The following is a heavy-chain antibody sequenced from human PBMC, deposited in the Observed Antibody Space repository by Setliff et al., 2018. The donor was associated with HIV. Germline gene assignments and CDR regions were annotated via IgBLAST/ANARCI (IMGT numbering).Heavy chain of an antibody. D-gene: IGHD1-26*01. CDR1: GYSFDSYW. J-gene: IGHJ4*02. CDR3: ARHRVGVTPSSEYYFDF. Sequence: GESLKISCTASGYSFDSYWIGWVRQVPGKGLEWLGIVYPLDSDTKYSPPLRGPVTISADKSTNTAFLQWSSLRASDSAIYYCARHRVGVTPSSEYYFDFWGQGTQVTVSS. V-gene: IGHV5-51*01. CDR2: VYPLDSDT.